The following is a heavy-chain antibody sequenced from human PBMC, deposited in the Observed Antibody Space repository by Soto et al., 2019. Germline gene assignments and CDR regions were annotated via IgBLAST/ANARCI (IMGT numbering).Heavy chain of an antibody. Sequence: QVQLVQSGAEVKKPGSSVKVSCKASGGTFSSYTISWVRQAPGQGLEWMGRIIPILGIANYAQKFQGRVTITADKSTSTAYMELSSLRSEDTAVYYCAREYGRAAAGFGAFDIWGQGTMVTVSS. CDR2: IIPILGIA. V-gene: IGHV1-69*08. CDR1: GGTFSSYT. CDR3: AREYGRAAAGFGAFDI. D-gene: IGHD6-13*01. J-gene: IGHJ3*02.